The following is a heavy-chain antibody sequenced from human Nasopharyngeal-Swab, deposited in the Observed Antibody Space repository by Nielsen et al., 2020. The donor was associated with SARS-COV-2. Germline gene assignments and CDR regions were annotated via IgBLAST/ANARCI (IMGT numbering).Heavy chain of an antibody. CDR2: INPSGGST. CDR3: ARDLGINRDIAAATSY. CDR1: GYTFTSYY. J-gene: IGHJ4*02. V-gene: IGHV1-46*01. Sequence: ASVKVSCKASGYTFTSYYMHWVRQAPGQGLEWMGIINPSGGSTSYAQKFQGRVTMTRDTSTSTVYMELSSLRSDDTAVYYCARDLGINRDIAAATSYWGQGTLVTVSS. D-gene: IGHD6-13*01.